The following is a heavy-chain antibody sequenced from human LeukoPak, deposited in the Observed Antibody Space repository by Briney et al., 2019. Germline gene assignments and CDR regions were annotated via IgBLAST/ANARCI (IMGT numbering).Heavy chain of an antibody. D-gene: IGHD6-19*01. V-gene: IGHV3-30*02. Sequence: GGSLRLSCAASGFTFSSYGMHWVRQAPGKGLEWIAFIQYDGNNKYYADSVKGRFTISRDKSKNTLFLQMNSLRTDDSAVYYCPKDRARYGRGWPGLDYWGQGTLVSVSS. CDR2: IQYDGNNK. CDR3: PKDRARYGRGWPGLDY. J-gene: IGHJ4*02. CDR1: GFTFSSYG.